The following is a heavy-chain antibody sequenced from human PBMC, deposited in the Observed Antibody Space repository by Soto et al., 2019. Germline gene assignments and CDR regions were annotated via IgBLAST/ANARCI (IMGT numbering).Heavy chain of an antibody. V-gene: IGHV2-5*02. CDR1: GFSLSTSGVG. Sequence: QITLKESGPTRVKPTQTLTLTCTFSGFSLSTSGVGVGWIRQPPGKALERLALVYWDDDKRYSPSLKSRLTISKDTSKNPVVLTRTNMDPVDAATYYCAHRAGLQGNWNGGYFDFWGQGALVTVSS. CDR2: VYWDDDK. J-gene: IGHJ4*02. CDR3: AHRAGLQGNWNGGYFDF. D-gene: IGHD1-1*01.